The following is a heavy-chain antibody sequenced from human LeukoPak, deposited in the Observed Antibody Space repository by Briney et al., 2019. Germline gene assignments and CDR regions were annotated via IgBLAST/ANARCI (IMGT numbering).Heavy chain of an antibody. CDR2: INPNSGGT. CDR1: GYTLTELS. Sequence: ASVKVSCKVSGYTLTELSMHWVRQAPGQGLEWMGWINPNSGGTNYAQKFQGRVTMTRDTSISTAYMELSRLRSDDTAVYYCASEFSDSGSYAPLDYWGQGTLVTVSS. CDR3: ASEFSDSGSYAPLDY. V-gene: IGHV1-2*02. J-gene: IGHJ4*02. D-gene: IGHD1-26*01.